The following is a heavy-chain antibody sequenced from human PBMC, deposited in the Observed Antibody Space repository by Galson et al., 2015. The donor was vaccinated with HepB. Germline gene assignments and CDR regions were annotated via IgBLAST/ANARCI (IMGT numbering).Heavy chain of an antibody. D-gene: IGHD5-18*01. CDR3: ARGWDTDVTSNFDY. CDR2: IKQDGSEK. CDR1: GFTYNNYW. Sequence: SLSLSCAVSGFTYNNYWMSWVRQAPGRGLEWVANIKQDGSEKYYVDSVEGRFTVSRDNAKKTLYLDMNALSVEDTAVYYCARGWDTDVTSNFDYWGQGALVTVSS. V-gene: IGHV3-7*03. J-gene: IGHJ4*02.